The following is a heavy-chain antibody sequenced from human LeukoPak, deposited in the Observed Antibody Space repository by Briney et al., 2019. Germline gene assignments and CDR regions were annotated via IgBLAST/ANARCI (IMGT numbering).Heavy chain of an antibody. J-gene: IGHJ5*02. CDR1: GGSISSYY. CDR2: IYYSGST. D-gene: IGHD3-10*01. CDR3: ARRHSMVRGVIGWFDP. V-gene: IGHV4-59*08. Sequence: SETLSLTCTVSGGSISSYYWSWIRQPPGKGLEWIGYIYYSGSTNYNPSLKSRVTISVDTSKNQFSLKLSSVTAADTAVYYCARRHSMVRGVIGWFDPWGQGTLVTVSS.